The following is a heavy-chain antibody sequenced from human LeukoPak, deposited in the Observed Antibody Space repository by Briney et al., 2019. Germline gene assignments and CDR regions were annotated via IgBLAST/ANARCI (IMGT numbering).Heavy chain of an antibody. V-gene: IGHV4-34*01. J-gene: IGHJ4*02. CDR3: ARSPFDYFDY. Sequence: PSETLSLTCAVYGGSFSGYYWSWIRQPPGKGLEWIGEINHSGSTNYNPSLKSRVTISVDTSKNQFSLKLNSVTAADTAVYYCARSPFDYFDYWGQGTLVTVSS. CDR1: GGSFSGYY. CDR2: INHSGST.